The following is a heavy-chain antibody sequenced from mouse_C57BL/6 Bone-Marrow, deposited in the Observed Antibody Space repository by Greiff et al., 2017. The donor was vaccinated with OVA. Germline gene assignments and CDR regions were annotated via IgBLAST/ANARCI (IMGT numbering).Heavy chain of an antibody. Sequence: QVQLKESGAELVKPGASVKLSCKASGYTFTSYWMHWVKQRPGQGLEWIGMIHPNSGSTNYNEKFKSKATLTVDKSSSTAYMQLSSLTSEDSAVYYCARRYGTAWFAYWGQGTLVTVSA. CDR3: ARRYGTAWFAY. D-gene: IGHD2-10*02. J-gene: IGHJ3*01. CDR1: GYTFTSYW. V-gene: IGHV1-64*01. CDR2: IHPNSGST.